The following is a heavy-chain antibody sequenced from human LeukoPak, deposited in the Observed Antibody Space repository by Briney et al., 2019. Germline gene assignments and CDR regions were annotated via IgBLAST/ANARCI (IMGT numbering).Heavy chain of an antibody. J-gene: IGHJ3*02. Sequence: GGSLRLSCAASGFTFSSYWMHWVRQAPGKGLVWVSRINSDGSSTSYADSVKGRFTISRDNSKNTLYLQMNSLRAEDTAVYYCAKERTRGYSYGYSAFDIWGQGTMVTVSS. D-gene: IGHD5-18*01. V-gene: IGHV3-74*01. CDR3: AKERTRGYSYGYSAFDI. CDR2: INSDGSST. CDR1: GFTFSSYW.